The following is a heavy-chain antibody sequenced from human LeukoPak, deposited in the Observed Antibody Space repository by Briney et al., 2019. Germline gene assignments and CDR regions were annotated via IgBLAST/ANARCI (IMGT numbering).Heavy chain of an antibody. CDR2: IKKDGTRT. CDR3: ARDLRWLQVDN. V-gene: IGHV3-74*01. D-gene: IGHD5-24*01. J-gene: IGHJ4*02. Sequence: GGSLRLSCAASGFPFSSHWMHWVRQAPGKGLVWVSWIKKDGTRTNYADSVKGRFTISRDNAKNTLYLQMNSLRAEDTAVYYCARDLRWLQVDNWGQGTLVTVSS. CDR1: GFPFSSHW.